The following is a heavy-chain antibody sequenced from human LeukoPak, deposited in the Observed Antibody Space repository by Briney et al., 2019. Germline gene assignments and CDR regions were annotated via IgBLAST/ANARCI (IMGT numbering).Heavy chain of an antibody. J-gene: IGHJ5*02. Sequence: PGGSLRLSCAASGFTFSSYSMNWVRQAPGKGLEWVSSISSSSSYIYYADSVKGRFTISRDNAKNSLYLQMNSLRAEDTAVYYCARDNYASWFGEDAWFDPWGQGTLVTVSS. CDR3: ARDNYASWFGEDAWFDP. D-gene: IGHD3-10*01. CDR2: ISSSSSYI. CDR1: GFTFSSYS. V-gene: IGHV3-21*04.